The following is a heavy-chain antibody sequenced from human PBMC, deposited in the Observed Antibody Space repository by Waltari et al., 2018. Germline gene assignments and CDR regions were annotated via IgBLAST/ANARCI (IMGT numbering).Heavy chain of an antibody. CDR2: ITTNTGNP. V-gene: IGHV7-4-1*02. CDR3: AREVVPSSTIVVNWFDP. CDR1: GYIFPSYA. J-gene: IGHJ5*02. Sequence: QVQLVQSGSELKKPGASVKISCKASGYIFPSYALNRLRQAPGKGPELMGWITTNTGNPTYAQGFRGRFVFSLDTSVNTAYLEINSLKTEDTAIYYCAREVVPSSTIVVNWFDPWGQGTLVTVSS. D-gene: IGHD2-2*01.